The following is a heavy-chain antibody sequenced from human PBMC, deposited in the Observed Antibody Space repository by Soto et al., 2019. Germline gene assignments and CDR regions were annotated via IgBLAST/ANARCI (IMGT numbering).Heavy chain of an antibody. D-gene: IGHD1-26*01. V-gene: IGHV1-8*02. CDR3: ASKGNGGSLDRAFHY. J-gene: IGHJ4*02. CDR1: GYTSTSYD. Sequence: QVQLVQSGAEVKKPGASVKVSCKASGYTSTSYDINWVRQATGQGLEWRGWMNPHSGNTGYAQKFQGSVTMTRQNSISTAYMELSSLRSEDTAVYYCASKGNGGSLDRAFHYWGQGTLVTVSS. CDR2: MNPHSGNT.